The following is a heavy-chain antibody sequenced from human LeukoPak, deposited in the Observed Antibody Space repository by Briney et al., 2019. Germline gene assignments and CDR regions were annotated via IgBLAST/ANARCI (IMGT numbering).Heavy chain of an antibody. CDR3: ARDKGGGHDSSGSSDY. V-gene: IGHV3-7*01. CDR2: INQNGSEK. D-gene: IGHD3-22*01. Sequence: PGGSLRLSCAASGFTFSSYWMSWVRQAPGKGLEWVANINQNGSEKYYVDSVKGRFTISRDNAKNSLYLQMNSLRAEDTAVYYCARDKGGGHDSSGSSDYWGQGPLVTVSS. CDR1: GFTFSSYW. J-gene: IGHJ4*02.